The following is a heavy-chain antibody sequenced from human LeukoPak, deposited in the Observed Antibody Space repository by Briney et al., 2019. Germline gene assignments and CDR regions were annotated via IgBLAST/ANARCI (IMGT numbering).Heavy chain of an antibody. CDR3: ARDDPIEDALDI. V-gene: IGHV4-30-2*01. CDR2: IYHSGST. CDR1: GGSISSGGYS. Sequence: TSETLSLTCAVSGGSISSGGYSWSWIRQPPGKGLEWIGYIYHSGSTYYNPSLKSRVTISVDRSKNQFSLKLSSVTAADTAVYYCARDDPIEDALDIWGQGTMVTVSS. J-gene: IGHJ3*02. D-gene: IGHD3-22*01.